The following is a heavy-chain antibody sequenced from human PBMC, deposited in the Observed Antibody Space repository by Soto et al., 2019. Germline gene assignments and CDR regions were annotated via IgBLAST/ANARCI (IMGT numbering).Heavy chain of an antibody. V-gene: IGHV1-8*02. CDR2: MNPGSGKT. J-gene: IGHJ5*02. Sequence: QVQLVQSGAEVKEPGASVRVSCKASGYTFINYDISWVRQATGQGLEWMGWMNPGSGKTGYANQFQCRATMTRDASTSPAHLELSSLTSEATAVSYCASMASFGTLTWFDPWGQGTLVNFSS. D-gene: IGHD3-10*01. CDR1: GYTFINYD. CDR3: ASMASFGTLTWFDP.